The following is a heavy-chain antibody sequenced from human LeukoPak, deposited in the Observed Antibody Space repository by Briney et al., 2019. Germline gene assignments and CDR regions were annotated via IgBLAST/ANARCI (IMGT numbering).Heavy chain of an antibody. V-gene: IGHV4-59*12. CDR3: ARGGDSSGSFDY. CDR2: IYYSGST. CDR1: GGSFSGYY. J-gene: IGHJ4*02. D-gene: IGHD3-22*01. Sequence: SETLSLTCAVYGGSFSGYYWSWIRQPPGKGLEWIGYIYYSGSTNYNPSLKGRVTISVDRSKNQFSLKLSSVTAADTAVYYCARGGDSSGSFDYWGQGTLVTVSS.